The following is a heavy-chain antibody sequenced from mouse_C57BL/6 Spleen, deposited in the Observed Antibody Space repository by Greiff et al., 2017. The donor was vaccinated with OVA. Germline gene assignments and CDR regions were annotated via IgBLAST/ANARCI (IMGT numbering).Heavy chain of an antibody. CDR2: IDPETGGT. V-gene: IGHV1-15*01. CDR3: TRSNYYGSSRDY. Sequence: VQRVESGAELVRPGASVTLSCKASGYTFTDYEMHWVKQTPVHGLEWIGAIDPETGGTAYNQKFKGKAILTADKSSSTAYMELRSLTSEDSAVYYCTRSNYYGSSRDYWGQGTSVTVSS. J-gene: IGHJ4*01. CDR1: GYTFTDYE. D-gene: IGHD1-1*01.